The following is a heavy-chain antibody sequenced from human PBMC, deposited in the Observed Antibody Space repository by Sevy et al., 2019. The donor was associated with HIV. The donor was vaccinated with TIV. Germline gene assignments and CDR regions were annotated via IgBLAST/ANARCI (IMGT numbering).Heavy chain of an antibody. D-gene: IGHD3-10*01. Sequence: GGSLRLSCAASGFTFSSYAMHWVRQAPGKGLEWVAVISYDGSNKYYADSVKGRFTISRDNSKNTLYLQMNSLRAEDTAVYYYARDVRRGEAFDIWGQGTMVTVSS. CDR2: ISYDGSNK. CDR3: ARDVRRGEAFDI. V-gene: IGHV3-30-3*01. CDR1: GFTFSSYA. J-gene: IGHJ3*02.